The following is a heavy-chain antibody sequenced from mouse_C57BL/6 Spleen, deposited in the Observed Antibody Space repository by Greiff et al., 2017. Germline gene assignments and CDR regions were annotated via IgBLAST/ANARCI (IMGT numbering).Heavy chain of an antibody. V-gene: IGHV3-6*01. CDR3: AREVTLEYAMDY. Sequence: EVQLQESGPGLVKPSQSLSLTCSVTGYSITSGYYWNWIRQFPGNKLEWMGYISYDGSNNYNPSLKNRISITRDTSKNQFFLKLNSVTTEDTATYYCAREVTLEYAMDYWGQGTSVTVSA. J-gene: IGHJ4*01. CDR2: ISYDGSN. CDR1: GYSITSGYY. D-gene: IGHD2-2*01.